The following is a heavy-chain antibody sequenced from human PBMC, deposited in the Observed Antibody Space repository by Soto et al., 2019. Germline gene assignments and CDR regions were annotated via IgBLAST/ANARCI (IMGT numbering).Heavy chain of an antibody. V-gene: IGHV1-18*04. D-gene: IGHD2-2*01. CDR1: GYTFTSYG. J-gene: IGHJ5*02. Sequence: QVQLVQSGAEVKKPGASVKVSCKASGYTFTSYGISWVRQAPGQGLEWMGWISSFNGNTNYAQKVQRRVTLTTDTSTSTTYMELRSLRSGDTAVDYCARGPRYCSTTTCFSGVTWFDPWGQGTLVTVSS. CDR3: ARGPRYCSTTTCFSGVTWFDP. CDR2: ISSFNGNT.